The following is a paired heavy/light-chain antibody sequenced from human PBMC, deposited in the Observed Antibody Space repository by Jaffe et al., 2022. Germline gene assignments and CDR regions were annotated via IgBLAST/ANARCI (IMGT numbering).Heavy chain of an antibody. D-gene: IGHD5-18*01. CDR2: IYHSGST. CDR3: ARRGYSYGYVFDY. V-gene: IGHV4-4*02. J-gene: IGHJ4*02. Sequence: QVQLQESGPGLVKPSGTLSLTCAVSGGSISTTNWWSWIRQPPGKGLEWIGEIYHSGSTNYNPSLKSRVTISVDKSKNQFSLRLTSVTAADTAVYYCARRGYSYGYVFDYWGQGTLVTVSS. CDR1: GGSISTTNW.
Light chain of an antibody. CDR3: QQYGSSPIT. J-gene: IGKJ4*01. CDR1: QSVSSSY. V-gene: IGKV3-20*01. Sequence: EIVLTQSPGTLSLSPGERATLSCRASQSVSSSYLAWYQQKPGQAPRLLIYGASSRATGIPARFSGSGSGTDFTLTISRLEPEDFAVYYCQQYGSSPITFGGGTKVEIK. CDR2: GAS.